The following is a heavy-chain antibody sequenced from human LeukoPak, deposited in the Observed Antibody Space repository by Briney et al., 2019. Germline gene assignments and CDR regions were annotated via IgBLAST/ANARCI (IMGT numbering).Heavy chain of an antibody. CDR2: ISSSGST. CDR1: GGSITSYY. D-gene: IGHD5-24*01. V-gene: IGHV4-59*01. CDR3: ARGSTDGYNYFDY. Sequence: SETLSLTCSVSGGSITSYYWSWIRQPPGKGLEWIGYISSSGSTNYNPSLKSRVSMSVDTSKNQFSLKLSSVTAADTAVYYCARGSTDGYNYFDYWGQGTLVTVSS. J-gene: IGHJ4*02.